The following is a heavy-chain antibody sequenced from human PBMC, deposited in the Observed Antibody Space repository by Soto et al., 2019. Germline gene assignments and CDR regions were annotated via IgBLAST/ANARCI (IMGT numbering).Heavy chain of an antibody. Sequence: QVQLVQSGAEVKKPGASVKVSCKASGYTFTSYGISWVRQAPGQGLDWMGWISAYNGNTNSAQKLQGRVTITTATSTSTAYMELRSLRSDDTAVYYCARERYYDSSGYYYLEDYFVYWVRGTLVTVSS. CDR1: GYTFTSYG. V-gene: IGHV1-18*01. CDR2: ISAYNGNT. CDR3: ARERYYDSSGYYYLEDYFVY. J-gene: IGHJ4*02. D-gene: IGHD3-22*01.